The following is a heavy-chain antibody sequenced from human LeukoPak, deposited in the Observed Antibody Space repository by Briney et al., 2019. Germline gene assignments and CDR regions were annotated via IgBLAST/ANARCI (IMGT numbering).Heavy chain of an antibody. CDR2: IKQDGSEK. CDR1: RFTFSSYW. CDR3: ARGGNGVNVGYCDY. Sequence: GGSLRLSCAASRFTFSSYWMSWGRQAPGKGLEWVANIKQDGSEKHYVDSVKGRFTISRDNAKNSLYLQMDSLRAEDTAVNYCARGGNGVNVGYCDYWGQGTLVTVSS. V-gene: IGHV3-7*04. J-gene: IGHJ4*02. D-gene: IGHD5-12*01.